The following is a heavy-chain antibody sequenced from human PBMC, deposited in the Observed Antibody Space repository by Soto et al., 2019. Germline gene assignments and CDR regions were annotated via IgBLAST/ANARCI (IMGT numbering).Heavy chain of an antibody. D-gene: IGHD2-15*01. CDR3: ARDLNSSGKYWDFEV. V-gene: IGHV1-18*01. Sequence: QVQLVQSGAEVKQPGASVKVACKSSGYTFPHYGISWVLQAPGKGRAWLGWINSCSGDTHYPEKLHGRLNMTTDTSTYTVYMELRNLTSDDTAVYYFARDLNSSGKYWDFEVWGRGTLVTVSS. CDR1: GYTFPHYG. J-gene: IGHJ2*01. CDR2: INSCSGDT.